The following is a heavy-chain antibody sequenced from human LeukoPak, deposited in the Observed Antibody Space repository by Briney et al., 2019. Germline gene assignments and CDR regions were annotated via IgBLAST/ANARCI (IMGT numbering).Heavy chain of an antibody. D-gene: IGHD1-20*01. CDR3: ARGITGTTEYFDY. Sequence: SVKVACKASGGTFSSYAISWVRQAPGQGLEWMGGIIPIFGTANYAQKFQGRVTITADESTSTAYMELSSLRSEDTAVYYCARGITGTTEYFDYWGQGTLVTVSS. J-gene: IGHJ4*02. CDR2: IIPIFGTA. V-gene: IGHV1-69*13. CDR1: GGTFSSYA.